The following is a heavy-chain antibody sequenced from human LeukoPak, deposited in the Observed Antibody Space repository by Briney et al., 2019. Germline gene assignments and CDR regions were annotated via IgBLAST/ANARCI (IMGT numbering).Heavy chain of an antibody. D-gene: IGHD3-9*01. CDR2: ISAYNGNT. CDR1: GYTFTSYG. Sequence: ASVKVSCKASGYTFTSYGISWVRQAPGQGLEWMGRISAYNGNTNYAQKLQGRVTMTTDTSTSTAYMELRSLRSDDTAAYYCASSAGYDILTAYLLDYWGQGTLVTVSS. J-gene: IGHJ4*02. V-gene: IGHV1-18*01. CDR3: ASSAGYDILTAYLLDY.